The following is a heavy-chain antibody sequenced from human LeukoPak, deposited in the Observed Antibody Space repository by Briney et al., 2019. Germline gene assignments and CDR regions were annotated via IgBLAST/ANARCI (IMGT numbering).Heavy chain of an antibody. Sequence: SETLSLICAVYGGSFSGYYWSWISQPPGKGLEWIGEINYSGSTNYNPSLKSRVTISLDTSRNQFSLKLSSVTAADTAVYYCASGDNDPLFDYWGQGTLVTVSS. V-gene: IGHV4-34*09. CDR1: GGSFSGYY. CDR2: INYSGST. J-gene: IGHJ4*02. D-gene: IGHD1-1*01. CDR3: ASGDNDPLFDY.